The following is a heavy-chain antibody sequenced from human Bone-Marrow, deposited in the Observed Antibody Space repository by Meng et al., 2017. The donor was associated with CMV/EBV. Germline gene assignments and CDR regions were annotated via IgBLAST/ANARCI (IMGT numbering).Heavy chain of an antibody. D-gene: IGHD6-13*01. Sequence: ASVKVSCKASGYTFISYGISWVRQAPGQGLEWMGIINPSGGSTSYAQKFQGRVTMTRDTSTSTVYMELSSLRSEDTAVYYCARSIAAAGRSGWFAPWGQGHLVTVYS. V-gene: IGHV1-46*01. CDR1: GYTFISYG. CDR3: ARSIAAAGRSGWFAP. J-gene: IGHJ5*02. CDR2: INPSGGST.